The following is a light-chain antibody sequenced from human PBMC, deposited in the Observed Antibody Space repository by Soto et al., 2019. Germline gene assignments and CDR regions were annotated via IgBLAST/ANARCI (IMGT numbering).Light chain of an antibody. Sequence: DIQLAQSPSSLSPSVGDRITLSCRASQSISRNLNWYQQMPGKAPSLLIYAARDLQSGVPGRFSGSGSGTEFNLTISSLQPEDLATYYCQQSHSTPYTFGQGTKLEI. CDR3: QQSHSTPYT. V-gene: IGKV1-39*01. J-gene: IGKJ2*01. CDR2: AAR. CDR1: QSISRN.